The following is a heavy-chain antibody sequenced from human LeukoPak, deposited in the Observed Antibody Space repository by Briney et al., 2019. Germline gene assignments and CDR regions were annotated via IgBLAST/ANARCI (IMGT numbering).Heavy chain of an antibody. V-gene: IGHV3-30-3*01. CDR1: GFTFSSYA. CDR2: ISYDGSNK. J-gene: IGHJ3*02. CDR3: ARDEDIVVVPAADGGDAFDI. Sequence: GGSLRLSCAASGFTFSSYAMHWVRQAPGKGLEWVAVISYDGSNKYYADSVKGRFTISGDNSKNTLYLQMNSLRAEDTAVYYCARDEDIVVVPAADGGDAFDIWGQGTMVTVSS. D-gene: IGHD2-2*01.